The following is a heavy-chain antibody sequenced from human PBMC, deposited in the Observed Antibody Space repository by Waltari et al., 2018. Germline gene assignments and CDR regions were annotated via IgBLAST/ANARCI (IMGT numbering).Heavy chain of an antibody. J-gene: IGHJ4*02. D-gene: IGHD2-21*02. V-gene: IGHV6-1*01. CDR3: ARELKRRGQLLYYFDY. CDR1: GDSVSSNSAA. Sequence: QVQLQQSGPGLVKPSQTLSLTCAISGDSVSSNSAAWNWIRQSPSRGLEWLGKTYYRSKWYNDYAVSVKSRITINPDTSKNQFSLQLNSVTPEDTAVYYCARELKRRGQLLYYFDYWGQGTLVTVSS. CDR2: TYYRSKWYN.